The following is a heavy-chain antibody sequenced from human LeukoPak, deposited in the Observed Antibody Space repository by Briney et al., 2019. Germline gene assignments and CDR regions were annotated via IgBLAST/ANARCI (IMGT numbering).Heavy chain of an antibody. CDR1: GFTFSRSW. V-gene: IGHV3-7*05. CDR3: ARDSAYNAFDY. CDR2: IKQDGSEK. J-gene: IGHJ4*02. Sequence: AGSLRLSCAASGFTFSRSWMTWVRQAPGKGLEWVANIKQDGSEKNYVDSVKGRFTISRDNAKNSQYLQMNSLRAEDTAMYYCARDSAYNAFDYWGQGTLVTVSS. D-gene: IGHD5-24*01.